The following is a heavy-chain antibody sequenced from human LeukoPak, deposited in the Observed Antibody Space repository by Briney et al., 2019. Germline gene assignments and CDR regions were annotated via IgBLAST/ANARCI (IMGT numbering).Heavy chain of an antibody. J-gene: IGHJ4*03. CDR3: TRDPAYYLRYGYFDY. D-gene: IGHD1-26*01. Sequence: MAGGSLRLSCAASGFTFNNYAMNWVRQAPGKGLEWVSSINSVGSHIYYRDSVKGRFTISRDNAKNSVYLQMNNLRAADTALYYCTRDPAYYLRYGYFDYWGQGILVTVSS. V-gene: IGHV3-21*01. CDR2: INSVGSHI. CDR1: GFTFNNYA.